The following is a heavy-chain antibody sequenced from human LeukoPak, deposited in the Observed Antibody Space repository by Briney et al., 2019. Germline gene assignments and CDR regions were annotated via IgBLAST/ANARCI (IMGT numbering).Heavy chain of an antibody. CDR1: GGSISSGDYY. D-gene: IGHD3-10*01. CDR2: IYYSGST. CDR3: ASGDGVNWFDP. Sequence: SETLSLTCTVSGGSISSGDYYWSWIRQPPGKGLEWIGNIYYSGSTYYNPSLKSRVTISVDTSKNEFSLKLTSVTAADTAIYCSASGDGVNWFDPWGQGTLVTVSS. V-gene: IGHV4-39*07. J-gene: IGHJ5*02.